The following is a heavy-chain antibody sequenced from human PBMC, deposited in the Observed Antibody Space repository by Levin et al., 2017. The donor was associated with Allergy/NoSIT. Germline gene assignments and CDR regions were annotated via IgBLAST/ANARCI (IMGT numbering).Heavy chain of an antibody. CDR1: GGSISTSSYH. Sequence: PSETLSLTCTVSGGSISTSSYHWGWVRQPPGKGLEWIGNIYYTGRTSYNPSLKSRVTISIDTSKKQFFLRLHSVTAADTSVYYCAGVMSAVSAAGPEKWGQGALVTVSA. CDR3: AGVMSAVSAAGPEK. D-gene: IGHD6-25*01. J-gene: IGHJ4*02. CDR2: IYYTGRT. V-gene: IGHV4-39*07.